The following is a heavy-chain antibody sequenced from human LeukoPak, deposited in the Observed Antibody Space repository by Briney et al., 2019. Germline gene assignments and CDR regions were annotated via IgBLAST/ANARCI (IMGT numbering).Heavy chain of an antibody. J-gene: IGHJ5*02. V-gene: IGHV4-30-4*01. CDR2: IYHTWSS. Sequence: SETLSLTCTVSGGSISSGTYYWSWIRQPPGKCLEWVVNIYHTWSSYYNPSLKSRVTISVDTSKNQFSLKMNSVTAADTAVYYCARAGRNWFDPWGQGTLVTVSS. CDR3: ARAGRNWFDP. D-gene: IGHD3-10*01. CDR1: GGSISSGTYY.